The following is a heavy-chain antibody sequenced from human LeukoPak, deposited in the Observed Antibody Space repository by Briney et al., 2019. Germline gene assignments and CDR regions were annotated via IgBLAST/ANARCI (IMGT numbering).Heavy chain of an antibody. Sequence: GGSLRLSCAASGFTFSDYYMSWIRQAPGKGLEWVSYISSSGSTIYYADSVKGRFTISRDNAKNSLYLQMNSLRAEDTAVYYCARSLYPLSITMIVVVITPFDYWGQGTLVTVSS. CDR1: GFTFSDYY. J-gene: IGHJ4*02. CDR3: ARSLYPLSITMIVVVITPFDY. D-gene: IGHD3-22*01. V-gene: IGHV3-11*04. CDR2: ISSSGSTI.